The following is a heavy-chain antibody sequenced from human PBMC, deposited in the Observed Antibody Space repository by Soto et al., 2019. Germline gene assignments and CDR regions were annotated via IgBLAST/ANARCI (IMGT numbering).Heavy chain of an antibody. CDR3: AIRFTGAFDV. J-gene: IGHJ3*01. V-gene: IGHV3-21*01. CDR2: ISRSSDSI. D-gene: IGHD1-1*01. Sequence: VQLVESGGGLVKPGRSLRLSCVASELTFSTFSMNWIRQAPGKGLEWVASISRSSDSIYYADSVKGRFTISRDNAKQSLYLQMDNLRAEDTAVFYCAIRFTGAFDVWGLGTMVTVSS. CDR1: ELTFSTFS.